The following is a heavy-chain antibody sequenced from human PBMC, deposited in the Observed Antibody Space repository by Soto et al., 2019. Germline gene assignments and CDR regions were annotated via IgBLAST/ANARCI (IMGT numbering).Heavy chain of an antibody. CDR3: TRSAISPYGGLIGPFDY. V-gene: IGHV1-3*05. CDR2: INPANGNT. D-gene: IGHD3-16*02. Sequence: QVQLAQSGAEERKPGASVKVSCEATGYTFTAYAMHWVRPAPGQRLEWMGWINPANGNTKYSQTFQGRLTITRDTSANTVYMELNSLPSEDTAMYYCTRSAISPYGGLIGPFDYWGQGNLVTVSS. CDR1: GYTFTAYA. J-gene: IGHJ4*02.